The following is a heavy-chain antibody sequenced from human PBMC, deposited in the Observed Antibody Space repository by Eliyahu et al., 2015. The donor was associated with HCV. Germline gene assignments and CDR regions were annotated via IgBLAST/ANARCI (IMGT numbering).Heavy chain of an antibody. J-gene: IGHJ5*02. D-gene: IGHD4-17*01. CDR1: GGTFGNYA. V-gene: IGHV1-69*01. Sequence: QVQLVQSGAEMKKPGSSVKVSCKASGGTFGNYAISWVRQAPGQGLEWMGGIIPVFGTAIYAQKFQGRVTITADESTSTVYMELSSLRPEDTALYYCAKENHGDYFRGFDPWGQGTLVTVSS. CDR3: AKENHGDYFRGFDP. CDR2: IIPVFGTA.